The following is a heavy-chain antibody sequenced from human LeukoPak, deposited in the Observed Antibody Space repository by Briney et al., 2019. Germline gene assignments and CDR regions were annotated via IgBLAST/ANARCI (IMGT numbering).Heavy chain of an antibody. CDR3: AREIGPRQLHLWGSAFDY. Sequence: ASVNVSCKASAYTFTNYYMHWVRQAPGQGLEWMGIINPSGGDTSYAQKFQDRLTMTRDTSTTTVYMELSSLRSEDTSMYYCAREIGPRQLHLWGSAFDYCGQGTLVTVSS. CDR2: INPSGGDT. D-gene: IGHD5-18*01. CDR1: AYTFTNYY. V-gene: IGHV1-46*01. J-gene: IGHJ4*02.